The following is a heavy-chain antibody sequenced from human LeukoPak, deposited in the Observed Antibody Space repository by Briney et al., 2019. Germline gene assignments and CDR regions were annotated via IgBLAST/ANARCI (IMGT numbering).Heavy chain of an antibody. V-gene: IGHV3-48*04. Sequence: GGSLRLSCAASGFIFTNYGMHWVRQAPGKGLEWLSYIDGSSSRTNYADSVKGRFTISRDNVKNSLYLQMNSLRAEDTAVYFCARRGTDYCTPSSCHPNWFAPWGQGTQVTVSS. D-gene: IGHD4-11*01. CDR1: GFIFTNYG. J-gene: IGHJ5*02. CDR3: ARRGTDYCTPSSCHPNWFAP. CDR2: IDGSSSRT.